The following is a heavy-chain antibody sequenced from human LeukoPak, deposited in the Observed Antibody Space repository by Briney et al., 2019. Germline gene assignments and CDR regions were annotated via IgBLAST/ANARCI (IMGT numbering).Heavy chain of an antibody. Sequence: VGSLRLSCTASGFTFSDYYMSWMGQAPAKGREWVSYISIRSSYTKYADSVKGRFTISRDNARNSLYLQMNSLRAEDTAVYYCLPLLSRPYVEDGFDIWGQGTMVTVSS. CDR3: LPLLSRPYVEDGFDI. D-gene: IGHD2/OR15-2a*01. V-gene: IGHV3-11*06. J-gene: IGHJ3*02. CDR1: GFTFSDYY. CDR2: ISIRSSYT.